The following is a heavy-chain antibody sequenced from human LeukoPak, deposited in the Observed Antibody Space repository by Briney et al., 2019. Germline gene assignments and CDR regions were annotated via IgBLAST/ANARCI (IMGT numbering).Heavy chain of an antibody. J-gene: IGHJ3*02. V-gene: IGHV3-30*03. CDR2: ISYDGSNK. CDR1: GFTFSSYG. Sequence: PGRSLRLSCAASGFTFSSYGMHWVRQAPGKGLEWVAVISYDGSNKYYADSVKGRFTISRDNSKNTLYLQMNSLRSDDTAVYYCARDKYDTLDAFDIWGQGTMVTVSS. CDR3: ARDKYDTLDAFDI. D-gene: IGHD3-22*01.